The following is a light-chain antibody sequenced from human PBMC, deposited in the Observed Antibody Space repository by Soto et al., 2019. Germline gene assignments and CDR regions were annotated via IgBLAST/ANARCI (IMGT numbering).Light chain of an antibody. J-gene: IGKJ1*01. CDR1: QSVSSN. V-gene: IGKV3-15*01. CDR3: QQYNSYSWT. CDR2: SAS. Sequence: EIVMTQSPATLSVSPGERATLSCRASQSVSSNLAWYQQRPGQAPRLLIYSASTRATGIPARFSGSGSGTEFTLTISSLQSEDFAVYYCQQYNSYSWTFGQGTKVDIK.